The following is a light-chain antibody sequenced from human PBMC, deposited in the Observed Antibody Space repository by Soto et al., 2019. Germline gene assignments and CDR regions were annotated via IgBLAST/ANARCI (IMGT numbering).Light chain of an antibody. V-gene: IGKV3-20*01. Sequence: LTQSPGTLSLSPGERATLSYRASQSVISTYLAWYQQQPGQAPRLLLYGASNRATGIPDRFSGSGSGADFTLTITRLEPEDFAVYFCQQFGSSPTTFGQGTKLDIK. CDR3: QQFGSSPTT. CDR2: GAS. CDR1: QSVISTY. J-gene: IGKJ2*01.